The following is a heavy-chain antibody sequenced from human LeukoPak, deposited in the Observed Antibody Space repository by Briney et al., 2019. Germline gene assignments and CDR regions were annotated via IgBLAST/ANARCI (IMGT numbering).Heavy chain of an antibody. V-gene: IGHV4-39*01. D-gene: IGHD6-13*01. J-gene: IGHJ4*02. Sequence: SETLSLTCTVSSDSISTSTYYWGWIRQPPGKGLEWVGSIYSSGHTYYSPPLQNRVTISVDTSKNQFSLKLSSVTAADTAIYYCARGVRGSTAAGTFDYWGQGTLVTVSS. CDR3: ARGVRGSTAAGTFDY. CDR1: SDSISTSTYY. CDR2: IYSSGHT.